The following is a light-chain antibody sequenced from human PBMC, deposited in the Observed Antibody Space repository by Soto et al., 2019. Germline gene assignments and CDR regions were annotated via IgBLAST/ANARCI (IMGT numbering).Light chain of an antibody. V-gene: IGKV3-20*01. CDR1: QSVSSSF. CDR3: QQYGSAPRT. Sequence: EIVLTQSPGTPSLSPGERATLSSRASQSVSSSFLSWYQQKPGQAPRLLIYGASGRATGIPDRFSGSGSGTDFTLTISSLEPEDFAVYYCQQYGSAPRTFGQGTKVDIK. CDR2: GAS. J-gene: IGKJ1*01.